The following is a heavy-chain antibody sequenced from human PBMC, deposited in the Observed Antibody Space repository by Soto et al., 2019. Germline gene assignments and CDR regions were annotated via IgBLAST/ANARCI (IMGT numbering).Heavy chain of an antibody. V-gene: IGHV3-30-3*01. J-gene: IGHJ4*02. D-gene: IGHD4-17*01. CDR3: ARDPGDYDSHFDY. Sequence: PGGSLRLSCAASGFTFSSYAMHWVRQAPGKGLEWVAVISYDGSNKYYADSVKGRFTISRDNSKNTLYLQMNSLRAEDTAVYYCARDPGDYDSHFDYWGQGTLVTVSS. CDR2: ISYDGSNK. CDR1: GFTFSSYA.